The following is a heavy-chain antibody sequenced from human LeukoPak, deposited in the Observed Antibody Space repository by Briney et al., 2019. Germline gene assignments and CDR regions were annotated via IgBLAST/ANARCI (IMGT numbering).Heavy chain of an antibody. CDR3: AREVEGSSSFDY. Sequence: SETLSLTCIVSGYSTSSGYYWGWIRQPPGKGLEWIGSIYHSGSTYYNPSLKSRVTISVDTSKNQFSLKLSSVTAADTAVYYCAREVEGSSSFDYWGQGTLVTVSS. CDR1: GYSTSSGYY. D-gene: IGHD6-6*01. J-gene: IGHJ4*02. V-gene: IGHV4-38-2*02. CDR2: IYHSGST.